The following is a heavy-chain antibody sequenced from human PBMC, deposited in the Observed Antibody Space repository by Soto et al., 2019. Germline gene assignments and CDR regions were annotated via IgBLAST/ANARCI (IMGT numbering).Heavy chain of an antibody. CDR3: ARCLSIKTVTGGEYFDY. D-gene: IGHD4-17*01. J-gene: IGHJ4*02. CDR1: GGSIRGYY. Sequence: QVQLQESGPGLVKPSETLSLTCSVSGGSIRGYYLGWIRQPPGKGLEWIGYMYYSGSPSYNPSLKSRVIMSVDKSKNQFSLELNSVTAADTAVYYCARCLSIKTVTGGEYFDYWGQGTLVTVSS. CDR2: MYYSGSP. V-gene: IGHV4-59*01.